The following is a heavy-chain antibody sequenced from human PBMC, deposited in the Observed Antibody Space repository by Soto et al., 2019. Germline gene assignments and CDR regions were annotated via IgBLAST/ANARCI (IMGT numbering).Heavy chain of an antibody. V-gene: IGHV3-30-3*01. CDR3: ARQGSSSWPRPLDY. Sequence: GGSLRLSCAASGFTFSSYAMHWVRQAPGKGLEWVAVISYDGSNKYYADSVKGRFTISRDNSKNTLYLQMNSLRAEDTAVYYCARQGSSSWPRPLDYWGQGTLVTVSS. D-gene: IGHD6-13*01. CDR1: GFTFSSYA. CDR2: ISYDGSNK. J-gene: IGHJ4*02.